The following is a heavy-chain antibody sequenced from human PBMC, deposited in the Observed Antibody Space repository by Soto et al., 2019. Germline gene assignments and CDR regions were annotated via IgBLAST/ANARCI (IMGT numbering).Heavy chain of an antibody. D-gene: IGHD6-19*01. CDR3: AREGVGSLAVDGTNPIDY. CDR1: GYTFTSYG. Sequence: ASVKVSCKASGYTFTSYGISWVRQAPGQGLEWMGWISAYNGNTNYAQKLQGRVTMTTDTSTSTAYMELRSLRSDDTAVYYCAREGVGSLAVDGTNPIDYWGQGTLVTVSS. V-gene: IGHV1-18*01. J-gene: IGHJ4*02. CDR2: ISAYNGNT.